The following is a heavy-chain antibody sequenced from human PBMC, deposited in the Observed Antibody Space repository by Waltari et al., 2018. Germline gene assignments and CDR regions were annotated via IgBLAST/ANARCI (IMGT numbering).Heavy chain of an antibody. Sequence: QVQLVESGGGVVQPGRSLRLSCTASEFTLRSYAMHWVRQAPGKGLEWVAVISYNERNIYYVDSVKGRFSISRDNSKKMLYLQMNSLITEDTAVYYCARDYCDRTNCHGMDVWGQGTTVIVSS. CDR2: ISYNERNI. CDR1: EFTLRSYA. J-gene: IGHJ6*02. D-gene: IGHD3-22*01. CDR3: ARDYCDRTNCHGMDV. V-gene: IGHV3-30*04.